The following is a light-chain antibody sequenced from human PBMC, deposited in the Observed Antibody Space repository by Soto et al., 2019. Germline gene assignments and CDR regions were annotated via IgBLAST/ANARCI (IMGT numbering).Light chain of an antibody. CDR2: ENN. CDR3: GTWDSSLSAYV. CDR1: SSNIGNNY. J-gene: IGLJ1*01. V-gene: IGLV1-51*02. Sequence: QSVLTQPPSVSAAPGQKVTISCSGSSSNIGNNYVSWYQQLPGTAPKLLIYENNKRPSGIPDRFSGSTSGTSATLGITGLQTGDEADYYCGTWDSSLSAYVFGTGTKLTVL.